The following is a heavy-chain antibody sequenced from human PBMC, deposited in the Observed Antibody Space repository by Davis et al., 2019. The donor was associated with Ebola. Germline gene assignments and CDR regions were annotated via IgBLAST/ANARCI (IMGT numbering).Heavy chain of an antibody. D-gene: IGHD5-18*01. CDR2: INHSGST. V-gene: IGHV4-34*01. J-gene: IGHJ4*02. Sequence: SETLSLTCAVYGGSFSGYYWSWIRQPPGKGLEWIGEINHSGSTNYNPSLKSRVTISVDTSKNQFSLKLSSVTAADTAVYYCARHWGSGDSYGPIDYWGQGTLVTVSS. CDR1: GGSFSGYY. CDR3: ARHWGSGDSYGPIDY.